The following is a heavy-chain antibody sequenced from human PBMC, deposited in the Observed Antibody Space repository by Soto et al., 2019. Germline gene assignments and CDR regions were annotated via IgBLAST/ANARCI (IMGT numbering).Heavy chain of an antibody. CDR2: TYYRSKWYN. J-gene: IGHJ4*03. CDR3: ARGFGLDF. D-gene: IGHD3-16*01. CDR1: GYSVSRKIAA. V-gene: IGHV6-1*01. Sequence: SQTLSLTCAISGYSVSRKIAAWNWIRQSPSRGLEWLGRTYYRSKWYNDYAPSVKSRITIDPDTSKNQFSLQLNSVPPEDTAVYYCARGFGLDFWGQGTMVTVSS.